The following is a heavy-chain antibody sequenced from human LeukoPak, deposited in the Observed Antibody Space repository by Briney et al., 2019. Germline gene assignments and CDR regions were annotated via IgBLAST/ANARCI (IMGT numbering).Heavy chain of an antibody. V-gene: IGHV4-39*01. Sequence: SETLSLTCTVSGGSISSSSYYWGWIRQPPGKGLQWIGSIYYSGSTYYNPSLKSRVTISVDTSKNQFSLKLSSVTAADTAVCYCARSLWYSGYMWGQGTLVTVSS. CDR2: IYYSGST. D-gene: IGHD1-26*01. J-gene: IGHJ4*02. CDR3: ARSLWYSGYM. CDR1: GGSISSSSYY.